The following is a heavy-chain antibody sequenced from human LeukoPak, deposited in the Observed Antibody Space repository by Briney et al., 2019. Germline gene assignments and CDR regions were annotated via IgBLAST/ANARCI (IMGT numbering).Heavy chain of an antibody. D-gene: IGHD5-24*01. V-gene: IGHV4-61*02. CDR2: IYTSGST. CDR3: ARTVKMAIDY. CDR1: GGSISSGSYY. J-gene: IGHJ4*02. Sequence: SETLSLTCTVSGGSISSGSYYWSWIRQPAGKGLEWIGRIYTSGSTNYNPSLKSRLTISVDTSKNQFSLKLSSVTAADTAVYYCARTVKMAIDYWGQGTLVTVSS.